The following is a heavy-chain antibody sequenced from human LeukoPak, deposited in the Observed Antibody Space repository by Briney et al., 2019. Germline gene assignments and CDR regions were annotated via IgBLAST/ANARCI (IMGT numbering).Heavy chain of an antibody. V-gene: IGHV4-61*01. CDR1: GGSISSGSYY. Sequence: SETLSLTCTVSGGSISSGSYYWSWIRQSPGKGLEWIGYIYYTGTSYNPSLKSRVTISADTSKNQFSLNLSSVTAADTAVYYCASRKLGNDYWGQGTLVTVSS. CDR3: ASRKLGNDY. J-gene: IGHJ4*02. D-gene: IGHD7-27*01. CDR2: IYYTGT.